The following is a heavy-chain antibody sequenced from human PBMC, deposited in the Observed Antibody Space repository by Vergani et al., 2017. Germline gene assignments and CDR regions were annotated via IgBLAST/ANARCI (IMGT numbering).Heavy chain of an antibody. CDR1: GYTFTSYY. Sequence: QVQLVQSGAEVKKPGASVKVSCKASGYTFTSYYMHWVRQAPGQGLEWMGIINPSGGSTSYAQKFQGRVTMTRDTSTSTVYMELSSLRSEDTAVYYCARDALLCSSTSCSYYFDYWGQGTLVTVSS. CDR3: ARDALLCSSTSCSYYFDY. D-gene: IGHD2-2*01. V-gene: IGHV1-46*01. CDR2: INPSGGST. J-gene: IGHJ4*02.